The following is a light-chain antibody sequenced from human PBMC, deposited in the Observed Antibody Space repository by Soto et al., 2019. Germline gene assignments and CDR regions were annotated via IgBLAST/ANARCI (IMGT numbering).Light chain of an antibody. CDR3: QQYNGLSYT. V-gene: IGKV1-5*01. Sequence: DIQMTQYPSTLTASVGDRVTITCRASESISYWLAWYQQKPEKAPKFLIYDASSLKSGVPSRFSGSGSGTEFTLTISSLQPDDFATYYLQQYNGLSYTFGHGTKREI. CDR2: DAS. CDR1: ESISYW. J-gene: IGKJ2*01.